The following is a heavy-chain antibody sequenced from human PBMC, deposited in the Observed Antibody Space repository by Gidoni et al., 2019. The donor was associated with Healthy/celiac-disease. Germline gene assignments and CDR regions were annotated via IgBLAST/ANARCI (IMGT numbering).Heavy chain of an antibody. Sequence: VQLVQSGAAVKKPRASVTVSCKASGYTFPSYDINWVRQATGQGLEWMGWMNPHSGNTGYEQKFKGRVTMTRNTSISTAYMELSSLRSEDTAVYYCARPYCTNGVCYTLGYWGQGTLVTVS. J-gene: IGHJ4*02. CDR1: GYTFPSYD. CDR3: ARPYCTNGVCYTLGY. V-gene: IGHV1-8*01. D-gene: IGHD2-8*01. CDR2: MNPHSGNT.